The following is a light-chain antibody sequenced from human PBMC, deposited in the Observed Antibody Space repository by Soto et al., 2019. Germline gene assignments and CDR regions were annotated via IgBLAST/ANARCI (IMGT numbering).Light chain of an antibody. CDR1: SSDVGGYNY. Sequence: QSVLTQPASVSGSPGQSITISCTGTSSDVGGYNYVSWYQQHPGKAPKLMIYDVSNRPSGVSNRFSGSNFGNTASLTISGLQAEDEADYYCSSYTSSSTPVVFGTGTKVTVL. CDR3: SSYTSSSTPVV. CDR2: DVS. V-gene: IGLV2-14*01. J-gene: IGLJ1*01.